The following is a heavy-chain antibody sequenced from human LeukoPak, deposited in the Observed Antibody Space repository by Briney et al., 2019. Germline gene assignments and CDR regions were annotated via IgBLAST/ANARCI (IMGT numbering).Heavy chain of an antibody. CDR1: GFTFSSSA. Sequence: GGSLRLSCATSGFTFSSSAMSWVRQPPGKGLAWVSTISGSGGGTYYADSVKGRFTISRDDSKNTLYLQMNSLRAEDTAVFYCGKLFYSSGMYHFDYWGQGTLVTVSS. V-gene: IGHV3-23*01. D-gene: IGHD3-10*01. J-gene: IGHJ4*02. CDR2: ISGSGGGT. CDR3: GKLFYSSGMYHFDY.